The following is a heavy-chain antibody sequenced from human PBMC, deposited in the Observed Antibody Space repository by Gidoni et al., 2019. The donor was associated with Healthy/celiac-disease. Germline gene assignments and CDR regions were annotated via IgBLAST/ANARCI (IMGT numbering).Heavy chain of an antibody. D-gene: IGHD4-17*01. J-gene: IGHJ4*02. CDR1: GFTFSSYG. V-gene: IGHV3-33*01. Sequence: QVQLVESGGGVVQPGRSLRLSCAASGFTFSSYGMHWVRQAPGKGLEWVAVIWYDGSNKYYADSVKGRFTISRDNSKNTLYLQMNSLRAEDTAVYYCARDVGRGGYGDYLTYWGQGTLVTVSS. CDR3: ARDVGRGGYGDYLTY. CDR2: IWYDGSNK.